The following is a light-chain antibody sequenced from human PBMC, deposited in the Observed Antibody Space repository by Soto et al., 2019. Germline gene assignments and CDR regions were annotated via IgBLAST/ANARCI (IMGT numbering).Light chain of an antibody. CDR2: DAS. Sequence: DIQVTQSPSTLSASVGDRVTITCGASQSIGTWLAWYQQKPGKAPKLLIFDASTLESGVPSRFSGSGSGTDFTLTISSLQPEDFATYYCQQYSDSSGAFGQGPRVEIK. CDR1: QSIGTW. V-gene: IGKV1-5*01. CDR3: QQYSDSSGA. J-gene: IGKJ1*01.